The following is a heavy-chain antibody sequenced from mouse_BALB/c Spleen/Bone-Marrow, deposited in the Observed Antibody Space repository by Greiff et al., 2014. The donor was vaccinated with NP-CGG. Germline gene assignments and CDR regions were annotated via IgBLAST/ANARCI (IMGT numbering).Heavy chain of an antibody. Sequence: QVQLQQPGAELAKPGASVKMSCKASGYTFTSYWMHWVKQRPGQGLEWIGYIYPSTGYTEHNQKFKDKAIMTADKSSSTAYMQLSNLTSEDSAVYYCARDDYAYWGQGTLVTVPA. CDR3: ARDDYAY. D-gene: IGHD2-4*01. J-gene: IGHJ3*01. V-gene: IGHV1-7*01. CDR1: GYTFTSYW. CDR2: IYPSTGYT.